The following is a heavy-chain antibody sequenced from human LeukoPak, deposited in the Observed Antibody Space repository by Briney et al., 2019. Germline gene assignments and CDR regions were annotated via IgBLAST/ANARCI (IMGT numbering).Heavy chain of an antibody. CDR2: IYYSGST. CDR1: GDSISSYY. CDR3: ARGGIMFDP. J-gene: IGHJ5*02. V-gene: IGHV4-59*01. Sequence: PSETLSLTCTVSGDSISSYYWSWIRQPPGKGLEWIGYIYYSGSTNYNPSLKSQVTISVDTSKNQFSLKLSSGTAADTAVYYCARGGIMFDPWGQGTLVTVSS. D-gene: IGHD1-26*01.